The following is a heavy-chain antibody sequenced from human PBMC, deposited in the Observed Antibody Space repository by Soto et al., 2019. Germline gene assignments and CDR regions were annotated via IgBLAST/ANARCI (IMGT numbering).Heavy chain of an antibody. CDR2: INHSGST. CDR1: GGSFSGYY. Sequence: SETLSLTCAVYGGSFSGYYWSWIRQPPGKGLEWIGEINHSGSTNYNPSLKSRVTISVDTSKNQFSLKLSSVTAADTAVYYCARLTYDFWSGYPGYWGQGTLVTVSS. D-gene: IGHD3-3*01. CDR3: ARLTYDFWSGYPGY. J-gene: IGHJ4*02. V-gene: IGHV4-34*01.